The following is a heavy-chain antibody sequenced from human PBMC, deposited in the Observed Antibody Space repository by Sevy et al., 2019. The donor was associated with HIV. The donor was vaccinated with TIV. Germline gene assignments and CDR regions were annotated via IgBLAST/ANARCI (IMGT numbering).Heavy chain of an antibody. CDR3: ARDFGPGIAAAPDL. J-gene: IGHJ2*01. CDR2: ISSSSTYI. D-gene: IGHD6-13*01. CDR1: GFTFSSYN. Sequence: GGSLRLSCAASGFTFSSYNMNWVCQAPGKGLEWVSSISSSSTYIYYADSVQGRFTISRDNAKNSLFLQMNSLRAEDTAVYHCARDFGPGIAAAPDLWGRGTLVTVSS. V-gene: IGHV3-21*01.